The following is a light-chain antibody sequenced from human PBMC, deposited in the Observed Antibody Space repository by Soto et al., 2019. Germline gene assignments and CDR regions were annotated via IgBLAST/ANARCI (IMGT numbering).Light chain of an antibody. V-gene: IGKV3-20*01. Sequence: ESVLTQSPGTLSLSPGEIATLSCRASQSVSSSYLAWYQQKPGQAPSLLIYGASSRATGISDRFSGSGYGTDFPLTSSRLEPEDFTVYYCQQFGSSPLFTLGPGTKVDVK. J-gene: IGKJ3*01. CDR1: QSVSSSY. CDR3: QQFGSSPLFT. CDR2: GAS.